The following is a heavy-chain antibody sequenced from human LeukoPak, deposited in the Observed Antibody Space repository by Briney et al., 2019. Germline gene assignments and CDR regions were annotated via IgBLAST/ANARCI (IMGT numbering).Heavy chain of an antibody. CDR2: ISAYNGNT. CDR1: GYTLTSYG. Sequence: ASVKVSCKASGYTLTSYGISWVRLAPGQGLEWMGWISAYNGNTNYAQKLQGRVTMTTDTSTSTAYMELRSLRSDDTAVYYCARMNYYGSGSYYKSIDYWGQGTLVTVSS. J-gene: IGHJ4*02. CDR3: ARMNYYGSGSYYKSIDY. V-gene: IGHV1-18*01. D-gene: IGHD3-10*01.